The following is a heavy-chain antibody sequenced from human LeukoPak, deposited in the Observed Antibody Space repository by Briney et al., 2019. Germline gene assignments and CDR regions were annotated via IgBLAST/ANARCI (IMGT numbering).Heavy chain of an antibody. CDR3: ARDSSSQYYYYGMDV. Sequence: PGGFLRLSCAASGFTFSDYYMSWIRQAPGKGLEWVSYISSSGSTIYYADSVKGRFTISRDNAKNSLYLQMNSLRAEDTAVYYCARDSSSQYYYYGMDVWGQGTTVTVSS. D-gene: IGHD6-6*01. CDR1: GFTFSDYY. J-gene: IGHJ6*02. V-gene: IGHV3-11*01. CDR2: ISSSGSTI.